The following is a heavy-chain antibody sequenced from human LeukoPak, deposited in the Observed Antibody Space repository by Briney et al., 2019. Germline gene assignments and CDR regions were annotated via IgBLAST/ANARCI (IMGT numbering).Heavy chain of an antibody. D-gene: IGHD2-21*02. CDR3: AKHEESFGDSRIDY. J-gene: IGHJ4*02. CDR1: GFTFSSYA. CDR2: ISGSDGRT. Sequence: GGSLRLSCAASGFTFSSYAMSWVRQAPGKGLEWVSVISGSDGRTYSADSVKGRFTISRDNSQNTMFLQMNSLRAEDTAVYYCAKHEESFGDSRIDYWGQGTLVTVSS. V-gene: IGHV3-23*01.